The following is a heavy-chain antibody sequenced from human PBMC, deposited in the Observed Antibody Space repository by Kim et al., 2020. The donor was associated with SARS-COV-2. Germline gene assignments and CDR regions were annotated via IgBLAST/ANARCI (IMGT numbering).Heavy chain of an antibody. J-gene: IGHJ3*02. CDR3: ARNSGSYRNALDI. Sequence: YNPSLKRRVTLSVDTSKYQFSLKLGSVTAADTAVYYCARNSGSYRNALDIWGQGTMVTVSS. V-gene: IGHV4-39*01. D-gene: IGHD1-26*01.